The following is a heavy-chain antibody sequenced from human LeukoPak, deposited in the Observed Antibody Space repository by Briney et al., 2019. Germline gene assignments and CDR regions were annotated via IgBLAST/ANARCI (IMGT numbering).Heavy chain of an antibody. V-gene: IGHV4-34*01. CDR2: INHSGST. Sequence: SETLSLTCAVYGGSFSGYYWSWIRQPPGKGLEWIGEINHSGSTNYNPSLKSRVTMSVDTSKNQFSLKLSSVTAADTAVYYCARALRPLAAAGLFDYWGQGTLVTVSS. D-gene: IGHD6-13*01. CDR3: ARALRPLAAAGLFDY. CDR1: GGSFSGYY. J-gene: IGHJ4*02.